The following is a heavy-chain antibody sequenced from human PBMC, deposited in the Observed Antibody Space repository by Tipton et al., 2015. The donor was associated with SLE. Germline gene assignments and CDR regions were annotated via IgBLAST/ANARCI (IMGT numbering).Heavy chain of an antibody. D-gene: IGHD3-10*01. CDR2: ISSSGSTI. CDR3: ASNVLLWFGELFYAFDI. V-gene: IGHV3-48*03. Sequence: SLRLSCAASGFTFSSYEMNWVRQAPGKGLEWVSYISSSGSTIYYADSVKGRFTISRDNAKNSLYLQMNSLRAEDTAVYYCASNVLLWFGELFYAFDIWGQGTMVTVSS. CDR1: GFTFSSYE. J-gene: IGHJ3*02.